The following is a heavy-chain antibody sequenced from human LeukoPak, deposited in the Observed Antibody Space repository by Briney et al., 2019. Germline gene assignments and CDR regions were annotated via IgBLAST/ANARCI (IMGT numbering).Heavy chain of an antibody. CDR2: INHSGST. D-gene: IGHD2-2*02. V-gene: IGHV4-34*01. CDR3: ACYSNIAVVDELPAAIGGNWFDP. Sequence: SETLSLTCAVYGGSFSGYYRSWIRQPPGKGLEWIGEINHSGSTNYNPSLKSRVTISVDTSKNQFSLKLSSVTAADTAVYYCACYSNIAVVDELPAAIGGNWFDPWGQGTLVTVSS. J-gene: IGHJ5*02. CDR1: GGSFSGYY.